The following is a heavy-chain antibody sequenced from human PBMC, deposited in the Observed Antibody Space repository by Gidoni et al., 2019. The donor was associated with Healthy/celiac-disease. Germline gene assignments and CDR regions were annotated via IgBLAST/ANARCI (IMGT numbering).Heavy chain of an antibody. D-gene: IGHD1-26*01. Sequence: EVQLLESGGGLVQPGGSLRLSCAASGFTFSSYAMSWVRQAPGKGLGWVSAISGRGGSTYYADSVKGRFTISRDNSKNTLYLQMNSLRAEDTAVYYCAKATGATYYYYGMDVWGQGTTVTVSS. CDR1: GFTFSSYA. CDR3: AKATGATYYYYGMDV. V-gene: IGHV3-23*01. J-gene: IGHJ6*02. CDR2: ISGRGGST.